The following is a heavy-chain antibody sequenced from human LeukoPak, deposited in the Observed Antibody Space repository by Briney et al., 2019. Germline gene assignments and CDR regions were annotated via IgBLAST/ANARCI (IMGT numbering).Heavy chain of an antibody. CDR1: GFPFSTYA. D-gene: IGHD3-9*01. CDR2: ISTTGGST. J-gene: IGHJ4*02. Sequence: GGSLRLSCAASGFPFSTYAMTWVRQAPGKGLDWVSAISTTGGSTFYADSVKGRFTISRDNSKNTLYLQMNSLRAEDTAVYYCAIYYDILTGPTYFDYWGQGTLVTVSS. V-gene: IGHV3-23*01. CDR3: AIYYDILTGPTYFDY.